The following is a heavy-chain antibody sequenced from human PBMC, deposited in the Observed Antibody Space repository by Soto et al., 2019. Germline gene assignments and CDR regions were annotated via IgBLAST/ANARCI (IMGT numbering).Heavy chain of an antibody. CDR1: GFTFSSYA. D-gene: IGHD3-22*01. Sequence: GWSLRLSCAASGFTFSSYAMSWVRQAPGKGLEWVSAISGSGGSTYYADSVKGRFTISRDNSKNTLYLQMNSLRAEDTAVYYCAKAHYYDSSGYYSDYWGQGTLVTVSS. CDR3: AKAHYYDSSGYYSDY. V-gene: IGHV3-23*01. J-gene: IGHJ4*02. CDR2: ISGSGGST.